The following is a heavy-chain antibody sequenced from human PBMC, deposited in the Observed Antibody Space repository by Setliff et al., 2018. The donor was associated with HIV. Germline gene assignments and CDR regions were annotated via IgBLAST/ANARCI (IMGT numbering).Heavy chain of an antibody. CDR1: GGSISSHY. Sequence: PSETLSLTCTVSGGSISSHYWSWIRQPPGKGLEWIGFISYSGSPNSNPSLKSRVTISVDTSKNQFYLKLSSVTAADTAVYYCARGFLSFFGVVSYFDYWGQGTLVTVSS. CDR2: ISYSGSP. CDR3: ARGFLSFFGVVSYFDY. V-gene: IGHV4-59*11. J-gene: IGHJ4*02. D-gene: IGHD3-3*01.